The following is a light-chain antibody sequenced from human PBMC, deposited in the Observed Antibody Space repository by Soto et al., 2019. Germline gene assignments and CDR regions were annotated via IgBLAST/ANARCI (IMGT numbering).Light chain of an antibody. V-gene: IGKV1-39*01. CDR1: QSISSY. J-gene: IGKJ2*01. Sequence: DIQMTQSPSSLSASVGDRVTITCRASQSISSYLNWYQQKPGKAPKLLIYAASSLQSGVPSRFSGSGSGTEFTLTIISLQPEDFATYYCQQSYSTPPHTFGQGTKLEIK. CDR2: AAS. CDR3: QQSYSTPPHT.